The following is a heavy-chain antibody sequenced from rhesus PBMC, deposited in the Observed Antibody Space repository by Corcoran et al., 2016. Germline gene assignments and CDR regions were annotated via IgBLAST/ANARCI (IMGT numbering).Heavy chain of an antibody. Sequence: QLQLQESGPGLVKPSETLSLTCAVSGYSISSGYGWSWVRQPPGKGLEWIGYISYGGHPASNPSLMSRVTISRDTSKNQFFLKLTSVTAADTAVYYCARDWGEYDYWGQGVSVTVSS. D-gene: IGHD2-15*01. V-gene: IGHV4-122*02. CDR2: ISYGGHP. CDR1: GYSISSGYG. J-gene: IGHJ4*01. CDR3: ARDWGEYDY.